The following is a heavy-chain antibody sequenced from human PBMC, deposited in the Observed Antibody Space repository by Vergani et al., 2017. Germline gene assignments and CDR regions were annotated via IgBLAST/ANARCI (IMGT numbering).Heavy chain of an antibody. CDR3: ARDLSGSPPDYYYYMDV. CDR1: GGSISSGGYS. CDR2: IYHSGST. D-gene: IGHD1-26*01. J-gene: IGHJ6*03. Sequence: QLQLQESASGLVKPSQTLSLTCAVSGGSISSGGYSWSWIRQPPGKGLEWIGYIYHSGSTYYNPALKSRVTISVDRSKNQFSLKLSSVTAADTAVYYCARDLSGSPPDYYYYMDVWGKGTKVTVSS. V-gene: IGHV4-30-2*01.